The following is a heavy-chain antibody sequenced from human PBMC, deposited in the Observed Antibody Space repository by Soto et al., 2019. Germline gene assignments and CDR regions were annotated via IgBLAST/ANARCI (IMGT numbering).Heavy chain of an antibody. CDR3: XXXXXXXXXXXXXY. V-gene: IGHV3-30-3*01. Sequence: GKGLEWVAVISNDGNNKYYANSVKGRFTISRDNSNNTLYLQMNGLRAEDTALYYXXXXXXXXXXXXXXYWGQGTLVTVSS. CDR2: ISNDGNNK. J-gene: IGHJ4*02.